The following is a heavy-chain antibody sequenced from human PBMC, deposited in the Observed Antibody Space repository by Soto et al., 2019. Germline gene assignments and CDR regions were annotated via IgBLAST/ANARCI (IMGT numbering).Heavy chain of an antibody. Sequence: PGGSLRLSCVGSGFTFSRYGVHWLRQAPGEGLEWMAVIVNDGSDRDYAASVAGRFTISRDNSKNTLYLQMDNLGVDDTAMYYCARDDDYEANGLDYWGQGTLVTSPQ. D-gene: IGHD4-17*01. CDR2: IVNDGSDR. V-gene: IGHV3-33*01. J-gene: IGHJ4*02. CDR1: GFTFSRYG. CDR3: ARDDDYEANGLDY.